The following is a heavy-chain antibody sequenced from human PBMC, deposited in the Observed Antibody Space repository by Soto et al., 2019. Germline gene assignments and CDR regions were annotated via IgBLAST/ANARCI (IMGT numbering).Heavy chain of an antibody. D-gene: IGHD3-3*01. CDR1: GFTFSSYG. CDR3: ARAIYDFWSGYSPLGYYYYGMDV. J-gene: IGHJ6*02. V-gene: IGHV3-33*01. Sequence: GGSLRLSCAASGFTFSSYGMHWVRQAPGKGLEWVAVIWYDGSNKYYADSVKGRFTISRDNSKNTLYLQMNSLRAEDTAVYYCARAIYDFWSGYSPLGYYYYGMDVWGQGTTVTVSS. CDR2: IWYDGSNK.